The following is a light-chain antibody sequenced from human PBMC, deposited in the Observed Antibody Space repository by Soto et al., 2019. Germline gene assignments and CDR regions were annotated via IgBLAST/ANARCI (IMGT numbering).Light chain of an antibody. J-gene: IGKJ3*01. CDR3: QQSAT. CDR1: QSVSSN. Sequence: EIVMTQSPATLSVSPGEIATLSCRASQSVSSNLAWYQQKPGQAPRLLIYDASSRPPGIPDRFSGSGSGTDFTLTISRLEPEDFAVYYCQQSATFGPGTKVDIK. CDR2: DAS. V-gene: IGKV3D-20*02.